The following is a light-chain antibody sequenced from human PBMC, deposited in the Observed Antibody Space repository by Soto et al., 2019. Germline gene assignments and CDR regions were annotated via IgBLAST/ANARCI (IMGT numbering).Light chain of an antibody. CDR3: QQTYSDIS. CDR1: QDIANY. Sequence: DIQMTQSPSSLSASVGDRVTITCQASQDIANYLNWYQQKPGKAPNLLIYDASILQTGVPSRFSGGGFGTDFTLTISSLQPEDIATYHCQQTYSDISFGGGTKVE. CDR2: DAS. J-gene: IGKJ4*01. V-gene: IGKV1-33*01.